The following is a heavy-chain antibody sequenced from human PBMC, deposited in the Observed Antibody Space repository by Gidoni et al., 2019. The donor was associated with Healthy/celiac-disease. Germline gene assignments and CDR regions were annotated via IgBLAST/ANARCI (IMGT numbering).Heavy chain of an antibody. Sequence: EVQLVESGGGLVQPGGSLRLSCAASGFTFSSYDMHWVRQATGKGLEWVSAIGTAGDKYYPGSVKGRFTISRENAKNSLYLQMNSLRAGDTAVYYCARKGIGCSGGSCYYYFDYWGQGTLVTVSS. CDR2: IGTAGDK. J-gene: IGHJ4*02. CDR1: GFTFSSYD. V-gene: IGHV3-13*01. D-gene: IGHD2-15*01. CDR3: ARKGIGCSGGSCYYYFDY.